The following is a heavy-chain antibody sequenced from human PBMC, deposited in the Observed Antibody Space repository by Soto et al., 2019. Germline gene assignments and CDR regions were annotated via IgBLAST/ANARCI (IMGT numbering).Heavy chain of an antibody. Sequence: EVQLVESGGGSVQPGGSLRLSCAASGFSFSSYFMAWVRQAPGEGLVSVSHVPGDGSRASYADSVRGRFTISRDNAKNTLYLQMDSLRDEDTAIYYCARENWYSLDVWGQGTTVTDSS. J-gene: IGHJ6*02. CDR2: VPGDGSRA. V-gene: IGHV3-74*01. CDR3: ARENWYSLDV. CDR1: GFSFSSYF. D-gene: IGHD1-26*01.